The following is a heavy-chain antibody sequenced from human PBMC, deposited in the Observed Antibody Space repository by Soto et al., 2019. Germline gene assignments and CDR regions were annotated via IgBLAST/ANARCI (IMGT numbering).Heavy chain of an antibody. CDR3: AKDRRTASPYRRTTDCLMPSDY. J-gene: IGHJ4*02. Sequence: GGSLRLSCAASGFTFSSYGMHWVRQAPGKGLEWVAVISYDGSNKYYADSVKGRFTISRDNSKNTLYLQMNSLRAEDTAVYYCAKDRRTASPYRRTTDCLMPSDYWGQGTLVTVSS. V-gene: IGHV3-30*18. CDR2: ISYDGSNK. D-gene: IGHD1-1*01. CDR1: GFTFSSYG.